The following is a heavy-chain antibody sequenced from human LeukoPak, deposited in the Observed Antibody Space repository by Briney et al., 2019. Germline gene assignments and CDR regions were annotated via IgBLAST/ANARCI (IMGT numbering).Heavy chain of an antibody. CDR2: IYHSGTT. V-gene: IGHV4-38-2*02. CDR1: DYSISSGYY. D-gene: IGHD1-26*01. J-gene: IGHJ6*03. CDR3: ARGVKWELLGYYYYMDV. Sequence: SETLSLTCTVSDYSISSGYYWGWIRQPPGKGLECIGSIYHSGTTYYSPSLKTRVTISVDTSKNQFSLKLSSVTAADTAVYYCARGVKWELLGYYYYMDVWGKGTTVTISS.